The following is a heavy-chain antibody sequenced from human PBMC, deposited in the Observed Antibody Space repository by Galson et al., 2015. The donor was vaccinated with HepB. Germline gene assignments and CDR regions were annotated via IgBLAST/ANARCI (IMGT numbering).Heavy chain of an antibody. D-gene: IGHD2-2*01. Sequence: LSLTCAVYGGSFSGYYWSWIRQPPGKGLEWIGEINHSGSTNYNPSLKSRVTISVDTSKNQFSLKLSSVTAADTAVYYCARGSISAVGCSSTSCYPSGFDPWGQGTLVTVSS. CDR2: INHSGST. V-gene: IGHV4-34*01. CDR1: GGSFSGYY. CDR3: ARGSISAVGCSSTSCYPSGFDP. J-gene: IGHJ5*02.